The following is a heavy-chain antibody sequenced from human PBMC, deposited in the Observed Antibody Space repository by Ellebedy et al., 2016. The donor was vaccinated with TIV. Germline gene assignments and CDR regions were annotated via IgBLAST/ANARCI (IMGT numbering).Heavy chain of an antibody. CDR3: ARLGENSYGQPSCFDY. V-gene: IGHV5-51*01. J-gene: IGHJ4*02. D-gene: IGHD5-18*01. CDR1: GYSFTSYW. Sequence: GGSLRLXXKGSGYSFTSYWIGWVRQMPGKGLEWMGIIYPGDSDTRYSPSFQGQVTISADKSISTAYLQWSSLKASDTAMYYCARLGENSYGQPSCFDYWGQGTLVTVSS. CDR2: IYPGDSDT.